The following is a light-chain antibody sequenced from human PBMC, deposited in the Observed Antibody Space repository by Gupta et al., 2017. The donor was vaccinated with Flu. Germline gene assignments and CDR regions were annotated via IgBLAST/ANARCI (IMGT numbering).Light chain of an antibody. CDR1: NSDCKV. Sequence: TAISSCGGKNSDCKVVEGSQHKTVQDPVMVIYYDGDRHSGSPERVAGSNSGNTATLTISRVGAGEEDDYYCQVRERTNETNCVFGTGTKVTVL. CDR3: QVRERTNETNCV. V-gene: IGLV3-21*01. CDR2: YDG. J-gene: IGLJ1*01.